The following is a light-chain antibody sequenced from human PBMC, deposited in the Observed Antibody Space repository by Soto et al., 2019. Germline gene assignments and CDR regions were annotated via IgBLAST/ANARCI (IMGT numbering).Light chain of an antibody. J-gene: IGKJ2*01. CDR2: DAS. CDR1: QDISNY. Sequence: DIQMTQSPSSLSASVGDRVTITCQASQDISNYLNWYQQKPGKVPKLLIYDASNLEARVPSRFSGSGSGTDFTFTISSLQPEDIATYYCQQYDNLPYTFGQRTKLEIK. CDR3: QQYDNLPYT. V-gene: IGKV1-33*01.